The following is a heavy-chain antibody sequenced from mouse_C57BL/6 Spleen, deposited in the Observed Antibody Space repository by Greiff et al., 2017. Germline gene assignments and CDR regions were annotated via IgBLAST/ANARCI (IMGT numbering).Heavy chain of an antibody. D-gene: IGHD2-3*01. CDR2: IDPSDSYT. V-gene: IGHV1-69*01. CDR1: GYTFTSYW. J-gene: IGHJ3*01. CDR3: ARRDDGYYWFAY. Sequence: VQLQQSGAELVMPGASVKLSCKASGYTFTSYWMHWVKQRPGQGLEWIGEIDPSDSYTNYNQKFKGKSTLTVDKSSSTAYMQLSSLTSEDSAVYYCARRDDGYYWFAYWGQGTLVTVSA.